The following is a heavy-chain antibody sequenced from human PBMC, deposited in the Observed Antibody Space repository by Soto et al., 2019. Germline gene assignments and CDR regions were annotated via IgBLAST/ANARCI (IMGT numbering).Heavy chain of an antibody. CDR3: ARGYCGGGGCYLRRDAIDV. D-gene: IGHD2-15*01. J-gene: IGHJ3*01. Sequence: ESGGGLVMPGGSLRLSCAASGFTFSTYHMNWVRQAPGKGPEWVSSINPSSSHIYYADSVRGRFTISRDNSKNSMDLQMNSLRTEDAAVYYCARGYCGGGGCYLRRDAIDVWGQGTMVTVSS. CDR2: INPSSSHI. V-gene: IGHV3-21*01. CDR1: GFTFSTYH.